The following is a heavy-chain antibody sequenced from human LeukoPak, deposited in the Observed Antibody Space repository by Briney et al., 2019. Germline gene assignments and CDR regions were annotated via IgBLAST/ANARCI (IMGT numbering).Heavy chain of an antibody. Sequence: PGGSLRLSCAASGFIFSSYSMNWVRQAPGKGLEWVSSISGSSSYIYYADSVRGRFTISRDNAKNSLYLQMNSLRAEDTVVYYCARDKDDSSGYQAFDIWGQGTMVTVSS. J-gene: IGHJ3*02. D-gene: IGHD3-22*01. CDR1: GFIFSSYS. CDR2: ISGSSSYI. CDR3: ARDKDDSSGYQAFDI. V-gene: IGHV3-21*01.